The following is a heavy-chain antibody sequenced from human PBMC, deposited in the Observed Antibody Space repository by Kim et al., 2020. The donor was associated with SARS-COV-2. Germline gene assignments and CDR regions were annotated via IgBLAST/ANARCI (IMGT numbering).Heavy chain of an antibody. Sequence: QKFQGRVTITADESTSTAYMELSSLRSEDTAVYYCARSGLRYSSSWPFDYWGQGTLVTVS. CDR3: ARSGLRYSSSWPFDY. D-gene: IGHD6-13*01. J-gene: IGHJ4*02. V-gene: IGHV1-69*01.